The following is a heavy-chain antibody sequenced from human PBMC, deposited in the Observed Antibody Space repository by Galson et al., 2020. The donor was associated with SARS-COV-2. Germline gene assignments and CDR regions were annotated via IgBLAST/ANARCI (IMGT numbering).Heavy chain of an antibody. CDR2: ISSRGGST. V-gene: IGHV3-23*01. J-gene: IGHJ4*02. CDR3: AKDHDCWAQPSVGSDY. Sequence: TGGSLRLSCAASGFTFSSCAMIWVRQAPGKGLEWVSTISSRGGSTYYADSVKGRFTISRDNSKNTLYLQMNSLRAEDTAVYYCAKDHDCWAQPSVGSDYWGQGTLVTVSS. D-gene: IGHD2-21*02. CDR1: GFTFSSCA.